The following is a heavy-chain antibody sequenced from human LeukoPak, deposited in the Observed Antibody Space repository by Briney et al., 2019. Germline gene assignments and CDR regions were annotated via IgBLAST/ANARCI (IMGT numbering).Heavy chain of an antibody. V-gene: IGHV5-51*01. D-gene: IGHD2-2*01. J-gene: IGHJ6*03. CDR2: IYLGDSDT. Sequence: GESLKTSCKGSGYSFTTYWIGWVRQMPGKGLEWMGIIYLGDSDTRYSPSFQGQVTISADKSISTAYLQWSSLKASDTAIYYCARVRWPAAATGYMDVWGKGSTVTDSS. CDR3: ARVRWPAAATGYMDV. CDR1: GYSFTTYW.